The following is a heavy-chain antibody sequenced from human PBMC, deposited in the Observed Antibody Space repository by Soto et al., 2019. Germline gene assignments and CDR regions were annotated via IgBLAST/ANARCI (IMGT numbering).Heavy chain of an antibody. CDR2: INHSGST. CDR1: GGSFSGYY. V-gene: IGHV4-34*01. CDR3: AREERSGGNCYEFDY. J-gene: IGHJ4*02. Sequence: QVQLHQWGAGLLKPSETLSLTCAVYGGSFSGYYWSWIRQFPGKGLEWIGEINHSGSTNYNPSLKSRVTISVDTSKNQFSLKLSSVTAADTAVYYCAREERSGGNCYEFDYWGQGTLVTVSS. D-gene: IGHD2-15*01.